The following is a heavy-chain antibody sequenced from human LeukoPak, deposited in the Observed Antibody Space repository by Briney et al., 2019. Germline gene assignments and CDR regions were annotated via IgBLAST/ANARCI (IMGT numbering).Heavy chain of an antibody. CDR3: AKSRGDSSTPLDT. CDR2: ISGGGGST. Sequence: GGSLRLSCAASGFTFSSYAMSWVRQAPGKGLEWVSAISGGGGSTYSADSVKGRFTISRDNSKDTLHLQVNSLRAEDTAVYYCAKSRGDSSTPLDTWGQGTMVTVSS. D-gene: IGHD6-19*01. J-gene: IGHJ3*02. CDR1: GFTFSSYA. V-gene: IGHV3-23*01.